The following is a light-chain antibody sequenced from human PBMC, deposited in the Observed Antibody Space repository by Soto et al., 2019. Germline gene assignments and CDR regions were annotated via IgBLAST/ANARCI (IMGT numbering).Light chain of an antibody. CDR2: KAS. CDR3: QQYKSYPLP. CDR1: QSISSW. Sequence: DIQMPQSPSTLSASVGERVTITCRASQSISSWLAWYQQKPGKAPKLLIYKASSLESGVPSRFSGSGSGTECTLTISSVQTDDFATYYCQQYKSYPLPFGGGTKVDIK. V-gene: IGKV1-5*03. J-gene: IGKJ4*01.